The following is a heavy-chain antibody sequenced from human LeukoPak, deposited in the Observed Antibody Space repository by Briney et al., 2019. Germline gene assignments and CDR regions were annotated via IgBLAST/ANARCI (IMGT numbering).Heavy chain of an antibody. D-gene: IGHD6-13*01. Sequence: SETLSLTCSVSGGSIGPTSYYWGWIRQTPVKGLEWIGEIYHSGSTNYNPSLKSRVTISVDTSKNQFSLKLSSVTAADTAVYYCARRSSSWYLGYWFDPWGQGTLVTVSS. CDR1: GGSIGPTSYY. J-gene: IGHJ5*02. V-gene: IGHV4-39*01. CDR3: ARRSSSWYLGYWFDP. CDR2: IYHSGST.